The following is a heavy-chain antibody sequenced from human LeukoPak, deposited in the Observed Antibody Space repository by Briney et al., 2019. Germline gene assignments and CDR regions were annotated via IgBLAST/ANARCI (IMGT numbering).Heavy chain of an antibody. CDR3: ARSWLNWFDP. J-gene: IGHJ5*02. Sequence: KFQGRVTMTRDTSISTDYMELSSLGSDDTAVYYCARSWLNWFDPWGQGTLVTVSS. V-gene: IGHV1-2*02. D-gene: IGHD3-9*01.